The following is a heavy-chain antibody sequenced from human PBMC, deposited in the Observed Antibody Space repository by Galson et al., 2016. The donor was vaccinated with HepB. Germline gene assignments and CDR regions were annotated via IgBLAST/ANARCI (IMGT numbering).Heavy chain of an antibody. CDR2: ISPYTGNR. CDR3: SRTYYYDTSGYYRVLDI. Sequence: SVKVSCKASGYTFTTYSISWVRQAPGQGLEWMGWISPYTGNRNYAQKLQGRVTMTTDTSTSTAYMELRSLTSDAPAVYYCSRTYYYDTSGYYRVLDIRGQGQWSPSLQ. J-gene: IGHJ3*02. V-gene: IGHV1-18*01. CDR1: GYTFTTYS. D-gene: IGHD3-22*01.